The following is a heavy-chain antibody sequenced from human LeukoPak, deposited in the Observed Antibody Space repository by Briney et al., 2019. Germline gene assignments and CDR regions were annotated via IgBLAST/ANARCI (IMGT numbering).Heavy chain of an antibody. CDR2: IYPSGNT. CDR3: ASSPEKWFRDAFDI. J-gene: IGHJ3*02. CDR1: GGSMRSFY. V-gene: IGHV4-4*07. Sequence: SETLSLTCSVSGGSMRSFYWSWIRQPAGKGLEWIGRIYPSGNTNYNPSLKSRVTMSTDTSKNQFSLKLSSVTAADTAVYYCASSPEKWFRDAFDIWGQGTMVTVSS. D-gene: IGHD3-22*01.